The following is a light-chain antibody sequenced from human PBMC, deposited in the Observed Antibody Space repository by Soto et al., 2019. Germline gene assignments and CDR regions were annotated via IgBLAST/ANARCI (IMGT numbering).Light chain of an antibody. V-gene: IGLV2-23*02. CDR3: CSYAGSSLYV. Sequence: QSVLTQPASVSGSPGQSITISCTGTSSDVGSYNLVSWYQQHPGKAPKLMIYEVSKRPSGVSNRFSGSKSGNTASLTISGLQAEDEADYYCCSYAGSSLYVFGNGTKVTV. J-gene: IGLJ1*01. CDR1: SSDVGSYNL. CDR2: EVS.